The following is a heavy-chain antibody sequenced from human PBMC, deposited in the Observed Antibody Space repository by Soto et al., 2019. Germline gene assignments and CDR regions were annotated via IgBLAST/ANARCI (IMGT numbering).Heavy chain of an antibody. J-gene: IGHJ5*01. Sequence: ASVKVSCKSSGYTFSNYVMHWVRQAPGQRLEWMGWINAGNGDTRYAQNFQGRVILTRDTSASTADMELSSLRSEDTAVYYCARDLVTDSSAWFDYWGQGTLVTVSS. D-gene: IGHD6-25*01. CDR1: GYTFSNYV. V-gene: IGHV1-3*01. CDR2: INAGNGDT. CDR3: ARDLVTDSSAWFDY.